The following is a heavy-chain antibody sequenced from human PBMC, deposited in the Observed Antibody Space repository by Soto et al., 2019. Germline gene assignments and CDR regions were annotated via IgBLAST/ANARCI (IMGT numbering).Heavy chain of an antibody. CDR3: ARGGYSSSWYGFDY. CDR2: ISYDGSNK. Sequence: QVQLVESGGGVVQPGRSLRLSCAASGFTFSSYGMHWVRQAPGKGLEWVAVISYDGSNKYYADSVKGRFTISRDNSKNPLYLQMNSLRAEDTAVYYCARGGYSSSWYGFDYWGQGTLVTVSS. V-gene: IGHV3-30*03. D-gene: IGHD6-13*01. J-gene: IGHJ4*02. CDR1: GFTFSSYG.